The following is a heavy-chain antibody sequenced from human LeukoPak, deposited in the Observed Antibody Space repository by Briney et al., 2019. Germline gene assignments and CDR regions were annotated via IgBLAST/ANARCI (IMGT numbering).Heavy chain of an antibody. V-gene: IGHV4-39*07. CDR1: GGSISSSSYY. D-gene: IGHD7-27*01. CDR2: IYHSGST. J-gene: IGHJ5*02. CDR3: ARGNWGNWFDP. Sequence: SETLSLTCTVSGGSISSSSYYWGWIRQPPGKGLEWIGSIYHSGSTYYNPSLRSRVTISEDTSKNQFSLKLSSVTAADTAVYYCARGNWGNWFDPWGQGTLVTVSS.